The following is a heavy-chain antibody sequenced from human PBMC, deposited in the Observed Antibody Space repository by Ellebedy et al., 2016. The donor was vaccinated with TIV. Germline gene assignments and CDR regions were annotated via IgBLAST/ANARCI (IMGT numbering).Heavy chain of an antibody. J-gene: IGHJ4*02. D-gene: IGHD2-21*02. V-gene: IGHV3-74*01. CDR3: AIDGAAYCVGDCQYPFDY. CDR2: IQNDGSST. CDR1: GFTFSSYW. Sequence: PGGSLRLSCAASGFTFSSYWMHWVRQAPGKGLVWVSRIQNDGSSTSYADSVKGRFTISRDNAKNSLYLQMNSLKDEDTAVYYCAIDGAAYCVGDCQYPFDYWGQGTLVTVSS.